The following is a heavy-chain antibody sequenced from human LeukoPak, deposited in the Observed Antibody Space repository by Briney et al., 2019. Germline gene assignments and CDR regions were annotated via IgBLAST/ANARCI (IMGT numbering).Heavy chain of an antibody. D-gene: IGHD6-13*01. CDR2: IRSDGSNK. V-gene: IGHV3-30*02. J-gene: IGHJ4*02. CDR3: AKAGSSSWDAFDY. Sequence: GGSLRLSCAASGFTFSSYGMHWVRQAPGKGLEWMAFIRSDGSNKYYARSVKGRFTISRDNSKHTLCLQMSSLRAEDTAVHYCAKAGSSSWDAFDYWGQGTLVTVSS. CDR1: GFTFSSYG.